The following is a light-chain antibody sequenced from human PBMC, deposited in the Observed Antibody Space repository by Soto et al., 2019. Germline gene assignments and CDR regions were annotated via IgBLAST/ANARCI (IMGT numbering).Light chain of an antibody. V-gene: IGKV1-5*03. CDR2: KAS. CDR1: QSITSW. CDR3: QQYNSYCT. Sequence: DIQMTQSPSTLSASVRDRVTITCRASQSITSWLAWYQQKPGKAPKLLIYKASSLESGVPSRFSGSGSGTEFTLTISSLQPDDFATYYCQQYNSYCTFGQGTKVEIK. J-gene: IGKJ1*01.